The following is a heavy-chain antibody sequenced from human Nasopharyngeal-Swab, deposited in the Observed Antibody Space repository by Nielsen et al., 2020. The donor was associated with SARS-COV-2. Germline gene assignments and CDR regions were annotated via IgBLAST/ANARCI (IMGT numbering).Heavy chain of an antibody. CDR1: GGSFSGYY. V-gene: IGHV4-34*01. Sequence: SETLSLTCAVSGGSFSGYYWSWIRQPPGKGLEWIGEINHSGSTNYNPSLKSRVTISVDTSKNQFSLKLSSVTAADTAAYYCARRAVLRYPWPTKMGNAFDIWGQGTMVTVSS. D-gene: IGHD3-9*01. J-gene: IGHJ3*02. CDR3: ARRAVLRYPWPTKMGNAFDI. CDR2: INHSGST.